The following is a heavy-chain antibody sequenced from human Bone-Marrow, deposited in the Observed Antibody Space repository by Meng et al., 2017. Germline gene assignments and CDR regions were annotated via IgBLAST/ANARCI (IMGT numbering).Heavy chain of an antibody. CDR2: IIPIFGTA. CDR1: GGTFSSYA. D-gene: IGHD5-18*01. CDR3: ARGGYSYGLVGIFDY. Sequence: QGRLVPSGAEVKKPGSSVKVSCKASGGTFSSYAISWVRQAPGQGLEWMGGIIPIFGTANYAQKFQGRVTITADKSTSTAYMELSSLRSEDTAVYYCARGGYSYGLVGIFDYWGQGTLVTVSS. V-gene: IGHV1-69*06. J-gene: IGHJ4*02.